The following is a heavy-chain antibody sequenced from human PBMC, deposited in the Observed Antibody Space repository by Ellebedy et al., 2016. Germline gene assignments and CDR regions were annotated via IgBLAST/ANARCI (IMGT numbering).Heavy chain of an antibody. CDR3: ARDRGDYSSDY. D-gene: IGHD4-11*01. CDR2: IIPILGIA. Sequence: ASVKVSCKASGGTFSSYAISWVRQAPGQGLEWMGRIIPILGIANYAQKFQGRVTITADKSTSTAYMELSSLRSEGTAVYYCARDRGDYSSDYWGQGTLVTVSS. CDR1: GGTFSSYA. V-gene: IGHV1-69*04. J-gene: IGHJ4*02.